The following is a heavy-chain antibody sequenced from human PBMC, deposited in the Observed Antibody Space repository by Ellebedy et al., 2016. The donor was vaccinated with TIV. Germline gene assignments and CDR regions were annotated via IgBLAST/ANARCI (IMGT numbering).Heavy chain of an antibody. CDR3: AKGRLVVGEYYYYYGMDV. CDR2: ISSSSSYI. Sequence: GESLKISCAASGFTFSSYSMNWVRQAPGKGPEWVSFISSSSSYIYYADSVKGRFTISRDNAKNSLYLQMNSLRAEDTAVYYCAKGRLVVGEYYYYYGMDVWGQGTTVTVSS. D-gene: IGHD6-19*01. J-gene: IGHJ6*02. V-gene: IGHV3-21*01. CDR1: GFTFSSYS.